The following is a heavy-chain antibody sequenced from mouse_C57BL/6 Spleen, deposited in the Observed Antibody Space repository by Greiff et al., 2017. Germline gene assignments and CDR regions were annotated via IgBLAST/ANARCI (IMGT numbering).Heavy chain of an antibody. CDR1: GYTFTSYW. D-gene: IGHD1-1*01. V-gene: IGHV1-72*01. J-gene: IGHJ4*01. CDR2: IDPNGGGT. Sequence: QVQLKQPGAELVKPGASVKLSCKASGYTFTSYWMHWVKQRPGRGLEWIGRIDPNGGGTKYNEKFKSKATLTVDKPSSTAYMQLSSLTSEDSAVYYCASHYYGSSPYAMDYWGQGTSVTVSS. CDR3: ASHYYGSSPYAMDY.